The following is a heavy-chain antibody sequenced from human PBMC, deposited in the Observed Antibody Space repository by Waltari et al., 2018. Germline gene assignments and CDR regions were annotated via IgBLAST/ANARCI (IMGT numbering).Heavy chain of an antibody. D-gene: IGHD3-22*01. J-gene: IGHJ4*01. CDR2: SNPQTGGT. CDR1: GYIFTDSY. CDR3: ARVYEFHYDSTAYLSVFDS. V-gene: IGHV1-2*02. Sequence: QVHLVQSGGEVKKPGASVTVSCKASGYIFTDSYIHWVRPAPGQSDQGLEWLGWSNPQTGGTNYAPKFRGRVTMTGDTSASTANMELSRLRSDDTAVYYCARVYEFHYDSTAYLSVFDSWGQGTLVTVSS.